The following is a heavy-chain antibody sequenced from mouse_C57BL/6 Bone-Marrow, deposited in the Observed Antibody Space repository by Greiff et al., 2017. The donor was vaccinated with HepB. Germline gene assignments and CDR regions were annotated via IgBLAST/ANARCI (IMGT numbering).Heavy chain of an antibody. CDR3: ARWGYDFDY. CDR2: IYPGSGNT. D-gene: IGHD2-2*01. Sequence: VQRVESGPELVKPGASVKISCKASGYSFTSYYIHWVKQRPGQGLEWIGWIYPGSGNTKYNEKFKGKATLTADTSSSTAYMQLSSLTSEDSAVYYCARWGYDFDYWGQGTTLTVSS. CDR1: GYSFTSYY. J-gene: IGHJ2*01. V-gene: IGHV1-66*01.